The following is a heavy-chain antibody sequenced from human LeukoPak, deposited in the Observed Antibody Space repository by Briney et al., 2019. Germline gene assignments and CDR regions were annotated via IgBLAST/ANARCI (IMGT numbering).Heavy chain of an antibody. J-gene: IGHJ4*02. V-gene: IGHV3-74*01. Sequence: GSLRLSCAASGFTFSIYWMHWVRQAPGKGLVWVSRINNDGSSTNYADSVKGRFTISRDNANNTLYLQMNSLRAEDTAVYYCARVDWNIDYWGQGTQVTVSS. CDR3: ARVDWNIDY. CDR1: GFTFSIYW. D-gene: IGHD1/OR15-1a*01. CDR2: INNDGSST.